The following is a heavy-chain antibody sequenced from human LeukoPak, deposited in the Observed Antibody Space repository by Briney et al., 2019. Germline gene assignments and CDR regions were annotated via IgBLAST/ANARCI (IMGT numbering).Heavy chain of an antibody. CDR1: GFTFSGYA. CDR3: AKGPPMVRGVIGYYYYYGMDV. CDR2: ISGSGGST. D-gene: IGHD3-10*01. J-gene: IGHJ6*02. V-gene: IGHV3-23*01. Sequence: GGSLRLSCAASGFTFSGYAMSWVRQAPGKGLEWVSAISGSGGSTYYADSVKGRFTISRDNSKNTLYLQMNSLRAEDTAVYYCAKGPPMVRGVIGYYYYYGMDVWGQGTTVTVSS.